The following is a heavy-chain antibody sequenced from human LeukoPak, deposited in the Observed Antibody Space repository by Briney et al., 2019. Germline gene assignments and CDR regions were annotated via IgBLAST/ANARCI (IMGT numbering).Heavy chain of an antibody. CDR3: ARGGYCSSTSCYGGFDY. CDR1: GYTFISYY. D-gene: IGHD2-2*01. CDR2: INPSGGST. Sequence: ASVKLSCKASGYTFISYYTHWVRQAPGQGLEWMGIINPSGGSTSYAQKFQGRVTMTRNTSISTAYMELSSLRSEDTAVYYCARGGYCSSTSCYGGFDYWGQGTLVTVSS. J-gene: IGHJ4*02. V-gene: IGHV1-46*01.